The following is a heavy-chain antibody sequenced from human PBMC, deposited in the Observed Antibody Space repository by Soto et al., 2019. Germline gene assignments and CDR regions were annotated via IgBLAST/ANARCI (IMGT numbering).Heavy chain of an antibody. Sequence: GGSLRLSCAASGFTFSSYAMSWVRQAPGKGLEWVSAISGSGGSTYYADSVKGRFTISRDNSKNTLYLQMNSLRAEDTAVYYCAKGGSFAGQWLVESIYYYYMDVWGKGTTVTVSS. V-gene: IGHV3-23*01. J-gene: IGHJ6*03. CDR2: ISGSGGST. CDR3: AKGGSFAGQWLVESIYYYYMDV. D-gene: IGHD6-19*01. CDR1: GFTFSSYA.